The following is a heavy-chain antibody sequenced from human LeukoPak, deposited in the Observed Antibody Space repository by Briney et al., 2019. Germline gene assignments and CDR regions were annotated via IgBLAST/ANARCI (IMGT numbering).Heavy chain of an antibody. CDR1: GFTFSSYW. CDR3: ARGYSGSYYGSTDFDY. J-gene: IGHJ4*02. V-gene: IGHV3-74*01. CDR2: INSDGSST. D-gene: IGHD1-26*01. Sequence: GGSLRLSCAASGFTFSSYWMHWVRQAPGKGLVWVSRINSDGSSTSYADSVKGRFTISRDNAKNTLYLQMNSLRAEDTAVYYCARGYSGSYYGSTDFDYWGQGTLVTVSS.